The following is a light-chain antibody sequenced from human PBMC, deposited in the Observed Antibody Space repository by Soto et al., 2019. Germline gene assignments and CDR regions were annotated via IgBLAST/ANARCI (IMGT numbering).Light chain of an antibody. CDR3: SSYSDTNIYV. CDR2: EVN. V-gene: IGLV2-8*01. CDR1: SSDVGGYNY. J-gene: IGLJ1*01. Sequence: QSALTQPPSASGSPGQSVAISCTGTSSDVGGYNYVSWYQQHPGKAPKLMIYEVNKRPSGVPDRFSGSKSGNTASLTVSGLQAEDEADYYCSSYSDTNIYVFGTGTKVTVL.